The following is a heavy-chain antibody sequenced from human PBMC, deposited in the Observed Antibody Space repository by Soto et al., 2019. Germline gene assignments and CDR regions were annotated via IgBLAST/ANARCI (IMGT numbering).Heavy chain of an antibody. CDR2: IYYSGST. CDR3: AGKTGYCSSTSCNGEYDY. D-gene: IGHD2-2*01. V-gene: IGHV4-39*01. Sequence: SETLSLTCTVSGGSISSSSYYWGWIRQPPGKGLEWIGSIYYSGSTYYNPSLKSRVTISVDTSKNQFSLKLSSVTAADTAVYYCAGKTGYCSSTSCNGEYDYWGQGTLVTVSS. J-gene: IGHJ4*02. CDR1: GGSISSSSYY.